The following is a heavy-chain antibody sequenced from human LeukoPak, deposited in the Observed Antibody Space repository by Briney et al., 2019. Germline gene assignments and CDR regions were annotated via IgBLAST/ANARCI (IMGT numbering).Heavy chain of an antibody. CDR1: GGSISSYC. V-gene: IGHV4-4*07. J-gene: IGHJ4*02. CDR2: IYTSGGT. Sequence: SETLSLTCTVSGGSISSYCWSWIRQPAGKGLEWIGLIYTSGGTKYNPSLKSPLTMSVEESKTQYSLQLSSVTAAGTAVYYCAREWGYCSGGSCYNRLDYWGQGTLVTVSS. D-gene: IGHD2-15*01. CDR3: AREWGYCSGGSCYNRLDY.